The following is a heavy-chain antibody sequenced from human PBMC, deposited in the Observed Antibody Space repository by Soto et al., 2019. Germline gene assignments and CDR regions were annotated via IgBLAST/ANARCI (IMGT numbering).Heavy chain of an antibody. CDR1: GFTFSNYG. CDR2: IWYDGSNK. J-gene: IGHJ4*02. CDR3: ARDDYGGVD. Sequence: QVQVVESGGGVVQPGRSLRVSCAASGFTFSNYGMHWVRQAPGKGLEWVAVIWYDGSNKYYADSVKGRFTISRDNSKNTLYLQMNILRAEDTAVYYCARDDYGGVDWGQGTLVTVSS. D-gene: IGHD4-17*01. V-gene: IGHV3-33*01.